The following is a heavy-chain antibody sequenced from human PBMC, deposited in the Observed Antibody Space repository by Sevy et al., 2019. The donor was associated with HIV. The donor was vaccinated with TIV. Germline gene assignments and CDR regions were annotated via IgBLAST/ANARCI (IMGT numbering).Heavy chain of an antibody. V-gene: IGHV1-2*06. D-gene: IGHD6-6*01. J-gene: IGHJ4*02. CDR2: INPNSGGT. Sequence: ASVKVSCKASGYTFTGYYMHWVRQAPGQGLEWMGRINPNSGGTNYAQKFQGRVTMTRDTSISTAYMELSRLRSDDTAVYYCVRGSIAAPRTFDYWGQGTLVTVSS. CDR3: VRGSIAAPRTFDY. CDR1: GYTFTGYY.